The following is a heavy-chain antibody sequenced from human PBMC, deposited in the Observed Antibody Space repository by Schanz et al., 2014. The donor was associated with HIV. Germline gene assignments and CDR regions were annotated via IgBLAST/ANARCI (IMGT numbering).Heavy chain of an antibody. CDR1: VGSFTDYY. CDR2: IYYSGST. CDR3: ARVGYGGNSDWFDP. Sequence: QVQLQQWGAGLLKPSETLSLTCAVYVGSFTDYYWTWIRQPPGKGLEWIGYIYYSGSTNYNPSLKSRVTISVDTSKNQFSLKLSSVTAADTAVYYCARVGYGGNSDWFDPWGQGTLVTVSS. V-gene: IGHV4-34*02. J-gene: IGHJ5*02. D-gene: IGHD2-21*02.